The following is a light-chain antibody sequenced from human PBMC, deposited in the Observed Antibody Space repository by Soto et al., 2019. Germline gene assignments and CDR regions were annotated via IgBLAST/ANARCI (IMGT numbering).Light chain of an antibody. Sequence: EIVLTQSPGTLSISPGERATLSCRASQSVSNNYLAWYQQKPGQAPRLLIYGASNRATGIPDRFSGSGSGTDFTLTINSLQAEDSAVYYCQQYYNWPRTFGQGTRLEIK. CDR2: GAS. V-gene: IGKV3-20*01. J-gene: IGKJ5*01. CDR1: QSVSNNY. CDR3: QQYYNWPRT.